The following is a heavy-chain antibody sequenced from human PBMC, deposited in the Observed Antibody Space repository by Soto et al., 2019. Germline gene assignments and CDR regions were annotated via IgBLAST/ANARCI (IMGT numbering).Heavy chain of an antibody. Sequence: GGSLRLSCAASGFTVSSNYMSWVRQAPGKGLEWVSVIYSGGSTYYADSVKGRFTISRDNSKNTLYLQMNSLRAEDTAVYYCARGFGDPQIYNFDYWGQGTLVTVSS. CDR2: IYSGGST. V-gene: IGHV3-66*01. CDR1: GFTVSSNY. J-gene: IGHJ4*02. CDR3: ARGFGDPQIYNFDY. D-gene: IGHD3-16*01.